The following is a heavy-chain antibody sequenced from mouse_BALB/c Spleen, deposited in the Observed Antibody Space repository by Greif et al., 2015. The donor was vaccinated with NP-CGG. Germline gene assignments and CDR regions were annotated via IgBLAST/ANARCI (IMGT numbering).Heavy chain of an antibody. D-gene: IGHD1-1*01. Sequence: QVTLKVCGAELVRPGTSVKMSCKAAGYTFTNYWLGWVKQMPGHGLEWIGDIYPGGGYTNYNEKFKGKATLTADTSSSTAYMQLSSLTTEDSAIYYCARVYYGSSYWYFDVGGAGNTVTVSS. CDR2: IYPGGGYT. J-gene: IGHJ1*01. CDR1: GYTFTNYW. V-gene: IGHV1-63*02. CDR3: ARVYYGSSYWYFDV.